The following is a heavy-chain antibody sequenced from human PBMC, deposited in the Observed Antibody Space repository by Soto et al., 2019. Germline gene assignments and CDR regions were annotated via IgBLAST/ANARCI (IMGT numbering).Heavy chain of an antibody. CDR3: ATGLFFAAAGKDYYYGMDV. D-gene: IGHD6-13*01. CDR1: GGTFSSYA. CDR2: IIPIFGTA. Sequence: AASVKVSCKASGGTFSSYAISWVRQAPGQGLEWMGGIIPIFGTANYAQKFQGRVTITADKSTSTAYMELSSLRSEDTAVYYCATGLFFAAAGKDYYYGMDVWGQGTTVTVSS. J-gene: IGHJ6*02. V-gene: IGHV1-69*06.